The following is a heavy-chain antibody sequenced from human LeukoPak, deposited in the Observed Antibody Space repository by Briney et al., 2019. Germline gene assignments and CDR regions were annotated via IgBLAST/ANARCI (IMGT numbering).Heavy chain of an antibody. J-gene: IGHJ6*03. V-gene: IGHV4-59*01. CDR3: ARTTEGGYTYDYFYYYYMDV. CDR1: GGSISSYY. D-gene: IGHD5-18*01. Sequence: SETLSLTCTVSGGSISSYYWSWIRQPPGKGLEWIGYIYYSGSTNYNPSLKSRVTISVDMSKNQFSLKLSSVTAADTAVYYCARTTEGGYTYDYFYYYYMDVWGKGTTVTISS. CDR2: IYYSGST.